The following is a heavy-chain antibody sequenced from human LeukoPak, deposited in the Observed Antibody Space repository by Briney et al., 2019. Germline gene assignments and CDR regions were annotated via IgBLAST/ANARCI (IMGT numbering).Heavy chain of an antibody. CDR1: GFTFSSYG. J-gene: IGHJ3*02. Sequence: GRSLRLSCAASGFTFSSYGMHWDRQAPGKGLEWVAVISYDGSNKYYADSVKGRLTISRDNSKNTLYLQMNSLRAEDTAVYYCAKESTASGWRHDAFDIWGQGTMVTVSS. CDR3: AKESTASGWRHDAFDI. V-gene: IGHV3-30*18. CDR2: ISYDGSNK. D-gene: IGHD6-19*01.